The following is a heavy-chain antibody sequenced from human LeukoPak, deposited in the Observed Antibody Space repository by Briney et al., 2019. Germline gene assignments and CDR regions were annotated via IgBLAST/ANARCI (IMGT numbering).Heavy chain of an antibody. D-gene: IGHD2-15*01. J-gene: IGHJ5*02. CDR2: IYASGST. CDR1: GGSISSDVYY. Sequence: PSQTLSLTCTVSGGSISSDVYYWSWIRQPAGKGLEWIGRIYASGSTTYNSSLKSRVTISIDTSKNQFSLKLTSVTAADTAVYYCAGTRRYCSGDSCYNWFDPWGQGTLVTVSS. V-gene: IGHV4-61*02. CDR3: AGTRRYCSGDSCYNWFDP.